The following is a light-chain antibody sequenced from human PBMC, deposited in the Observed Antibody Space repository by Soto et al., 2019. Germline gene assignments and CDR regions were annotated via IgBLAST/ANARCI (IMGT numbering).Light chain of an antibody. CDR2: GAS. CDR3: QQYGSLWT. Sequence: LTQSPGTLSLSTGERDTLSCRASQSVSSTSFAWYQVKPGQAPRLLIYGASSRATGIPDRFSGSGSGTDFTLTISRLEPEDFAVYYCQQYGSLWTFGHGTIVDIK. V-gene: IGKV3-20*01. J-gene: IGKJ1*01. CDR1: QSVSSTS.